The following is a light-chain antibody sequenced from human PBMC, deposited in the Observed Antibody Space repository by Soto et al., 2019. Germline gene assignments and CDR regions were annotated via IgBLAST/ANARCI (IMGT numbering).Light chain of an antibody. J-gene: IGKJ5*01. CDR1: QSVSTY. CDR3: QHFGDSPVT. CDR2: GAS. Sequence: VVLTQSPATLSLSPGERATLSCRASQSVSTYLAWCQQKPGQAPRLLIYGASTRATGIPDRFSGTGSGTDFTLTISRLEPEDFAVYYCQHFGDSPVTFGQGTRLENK. V-gene: IGKV3-20*01.